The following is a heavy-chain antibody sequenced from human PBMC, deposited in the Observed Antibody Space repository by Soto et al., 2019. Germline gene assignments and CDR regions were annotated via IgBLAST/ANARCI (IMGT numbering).Heavy chain of an antibody. CDR1: GYTFTSYA. D-gene: IGHD2-15*01. CDR2: INAGNGNT. J-gene: IGHJ4*02. CDR3: ARGTVVTHFDY. Sequence: QVQLVQSGAEEKKPGASVKGSCKASGYTFTSYAMHWGRQAPGQRLEWMGWINAGNGNTKYSQKFQGRVTITRDTSASTAYMELSSLRSEDTAVYYCARGTVVTHFDYWGQGTLVTVSS. V-gene: IGHV1-3*05.